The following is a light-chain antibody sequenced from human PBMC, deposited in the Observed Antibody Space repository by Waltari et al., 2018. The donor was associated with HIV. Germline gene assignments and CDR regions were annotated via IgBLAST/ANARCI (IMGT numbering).Light chain of an antibody. V-gene: IGLV3-19*01. CDR2: ARN. CDR1: SLRTSS. CDR3: NSRDSSSSHNWV. Sequence: SSQLTHDPTVSVALRQTVRITCQGDSLRTSSASWYQQKPGQAPILVIYARNNRPSGIPDRFSASSSGNTASLTITGAQAEDEADYYCNSRDSSSSHNWVFGGGTRLTVL. J-gene: IGLJ3*02.